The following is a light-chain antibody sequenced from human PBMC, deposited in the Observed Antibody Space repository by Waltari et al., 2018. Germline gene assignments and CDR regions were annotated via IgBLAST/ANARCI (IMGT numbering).Light chain of an antibody. CDR1: QTVSTR. CDR2: DAS. J-gene: IGKJ4*01. Sequence: ELVLTQSPATLPVSPGDRVTLSCRASQTVSTRLAWYQKTSGQAPKVLIFDASTRATGIPATFTGSGSGTEFTLTISSLQSEDFAVYYCQQYKEWPLTFGGGTKVEIK. V-gene: IGKV3-15*01. CDR3: QQYKEWPLT.